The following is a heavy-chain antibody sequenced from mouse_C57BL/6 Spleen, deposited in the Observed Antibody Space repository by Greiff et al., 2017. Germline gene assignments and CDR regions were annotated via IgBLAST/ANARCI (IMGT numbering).Heavy chain of an antibody. CDR2: IYPSDSET. CDR3: ARDECDTVGFAY. CDR1: GYTFTSYW. Sequence: VQLQQPGAELVRPGSSVKLSCKASGYTFTSYWMDWVKQRPGQGLEWIGNIYPSDSETHYNQKFKDKATLTVDKSSSTAYMQLSSLTSEDSAVYYCARDECDTVGFAYWGQGTLVTVSA. V-gene: IGHV1-61*01. D-gene: IGHD6-1*01. J-gene: IGHJ3*01.